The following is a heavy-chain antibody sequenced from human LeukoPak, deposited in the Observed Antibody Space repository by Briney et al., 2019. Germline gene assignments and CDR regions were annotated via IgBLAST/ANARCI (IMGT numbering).Heavy chain of an antibody. CDR2: ISAYNGNT. CDR1: GYTFTSYG. D-gene: IGHD6-19*01. V-gene: IGHV1-18*01. Sequence: GASVKVSCKASGYTFTSYGISWVRQAPGQGLEWMGWISAYNGNTNYAQKLQGRVTMTTDTSTSTAYMELRSLRFDDTAVYYCARELSSGWYVLARSGYYFDYWGQGTLVTVSS. CDR3: ARELSSGWYVLARSGYYFDY. J-gene: IGHJ4*02.